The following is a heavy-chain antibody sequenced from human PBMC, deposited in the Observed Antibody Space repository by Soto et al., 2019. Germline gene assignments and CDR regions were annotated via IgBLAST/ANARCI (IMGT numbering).Heavy chain of an antibody. CDR3: ARVFSDSSSFFDP. V-gene: IGHV4-31*03. CDR1: GGSISSGNYY. Sequence: SETLSLTCTVSGGSISSGNYYWSWIRQHPGKGLEWIGYIYYSGSTSYNPSLKSRVTISVDTSKNHFSLKLSSVTAADTAVYYCARVFSDSSSFFDPGGQGTLVTV. D-gene: IGHD6-13*01. J-gene: IGHJ5*02. CDR2: IYYSGST.